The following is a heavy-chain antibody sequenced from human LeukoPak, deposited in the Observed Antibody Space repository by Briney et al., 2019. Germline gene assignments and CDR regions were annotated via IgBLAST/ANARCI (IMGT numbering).Heavy chain of an antibody. V-gene: IGHV5-51*01. CDR2: IYPGDSDT. D-gene: IGHD3-10*01. J-gene: IGHJ3*02. CDR1: GYSFTSYW. Sequence: GESLQISCKGSGYSFTSYWIGWVRQMPGKGLEWMGIIYPGDSDTRYSPSFQGQVTISADKSISTAYPQWSSLKASDTAMYYCARVSTMVREVIGAFDIWGQGTMVTVSS. CDR3: ARVSTMVREVIGAFDI.